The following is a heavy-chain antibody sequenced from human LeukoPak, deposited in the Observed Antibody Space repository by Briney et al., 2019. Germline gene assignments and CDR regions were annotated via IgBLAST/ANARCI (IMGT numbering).Heavy chain of an antibody. J-gene: IGHJ4*02. CDR3: ARDSFGYSSSWYTTGLRY. Sequence: GGSLRLSCEASGFTFSSHGMHWVRQAPGKGLEWVAVIWYDGSNKYYADSVKGRFTISRDNSKNTLYLQMNSLRAEDTAVYYCARDSFGYSSSWYTTGLRYWGQGTLVTVSS. V-gene: IGHV3-33*08. CDR2: IWYDGSNK. D-gene: IGHD6-13*01. CDR1: GFTFSSHG.